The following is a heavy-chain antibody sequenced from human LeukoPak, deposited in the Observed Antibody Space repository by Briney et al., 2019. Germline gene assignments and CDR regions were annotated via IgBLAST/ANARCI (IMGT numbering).Heavy chain of an antibody. J-gene: IGHJ6*02. CDR2: ISYDGSDK. CDR3: ARSPDGMDV. CDR1: GFSFSSFA. Sequence: GGSLRLSCTASGFSFSSFAMHWVRQAPGKGLQWVTVISYDGSDKNYADSVKGRFTISRDNSKNTLYLQMNSLRAEDTAVYYCARSPDGMDVWGQGTTVTVSS. V-gene: IGHV3-30-3*01.